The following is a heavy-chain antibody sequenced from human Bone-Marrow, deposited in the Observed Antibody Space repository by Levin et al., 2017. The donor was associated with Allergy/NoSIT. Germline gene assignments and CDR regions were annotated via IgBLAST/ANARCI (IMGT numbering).Heavy chain of an antibody. J-gene: IGHJ6*02. CDR2: IGYNVDYT. CDR3: AKYCSSSNCYPRNMDV. V-gene: IGHV3-23*01. D-gene: IGHD2-2*01. CDR1: GFTFSNYA. Sequence: PGGSLRLSCTASGFTFSNYAMSWVRQAPGKGLEWVSVIGYNVDYTVYADSVKGRFTVSRDNSRNTLYLQMTSLRADDTAVYYCAKYCSSSNCYPRNMDVWGQGTTVTVSS.